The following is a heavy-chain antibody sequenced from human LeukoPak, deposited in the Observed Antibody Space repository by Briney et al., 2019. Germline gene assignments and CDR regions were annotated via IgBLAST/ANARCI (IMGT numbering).Heavy chain of an antibody. CDR2: ISGSGGST. Sequence: GGSLRLSCAASGFTFSSYAMGWVRQAPGKGLEWVSAISGSGGSTFYADSVKGRFTISRDNSKNTLYLQMNSLRAEDTAVYYCAKTGIVGATQYYFDYWGQGTLVTVSS. CDR3: AKTGIVGATQYYFDY. V-gene: IGHV3-23*01. CDR1: GFTFSSYA. D-gene: IGHD1-26*01. J-gene: IGHJ4*02.